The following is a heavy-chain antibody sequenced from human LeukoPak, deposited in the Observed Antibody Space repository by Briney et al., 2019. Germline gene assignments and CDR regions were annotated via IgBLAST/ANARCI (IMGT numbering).Heavy chain of an antibody. J-gene: IGHJ6*03. Sequence: GGSLRLSCAASGFTFSSYAMSWVRQAPGKGLEWVSGINWNGGSTGYADSVKGRFTISRDNAKNSLYLQMNSLRAEDTALYYCARAAYYDFWSGYYDYYYYYMDVWGKGTTVTVSS. CDR2: INWNGGST. V-gene: IGHV3-20*04. CDR3: ARAAYYDFWSGYYDYYYYYMDV. CDR1: GFTFSSYA. D-gene: IGHD3-3*01.